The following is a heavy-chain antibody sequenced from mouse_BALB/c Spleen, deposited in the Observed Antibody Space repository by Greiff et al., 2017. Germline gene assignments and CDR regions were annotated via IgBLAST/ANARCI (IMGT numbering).Heavy chain of an antibody. Sequence: VKVVESGAELARPGASVKLSCKASGYTFTSYWMQWVKQRPGQGLEWIGTIYPGDGDTRYTQKFKGEATLTADKASSTAYMKLSSLASEDSAVYYCAREGSCDGYYEEAFDYWGQGTTVTVSS. CDR2: IYPGDGDT. CDR1: GYTFTSYW. CDR3: AREGSCDGYYEEAFDY. J-gene: IGHJ2*01. D-gene: IGHD2-3*01. V-gene: IGHV1-87*01.